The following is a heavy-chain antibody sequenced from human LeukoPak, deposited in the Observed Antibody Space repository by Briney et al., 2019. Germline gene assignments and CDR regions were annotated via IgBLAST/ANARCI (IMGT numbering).Heavy chain of an antibody. CDR2: MRNDGSQI. CDR3: AKDMGRRIFGVAYDAFHI. Sequence: GGSLRLSCVASGFTFSNYDMHWVRQAPGKGLEWVASMRNDGSQIYHADSVKDRFTISRDNSKNTLYLQMNSLRVEDTAIYYCAKDMGRRIFGVAYDAFHIWGQGTMVTVSS. V-gene: IGHV3-30*02. D-gene: IGHD3-3*01. J-gene: IGHJ3*02. CDR1: GFTFSNYD.